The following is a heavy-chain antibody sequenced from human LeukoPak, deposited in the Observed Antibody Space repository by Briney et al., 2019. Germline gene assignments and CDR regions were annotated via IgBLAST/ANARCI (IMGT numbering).Heavy chain of an antibody. J-gene: IGHJ4*02. Sequence: GGSLRLSCAVSGITFRNYAMHWVRQAPGKGLEWVALKSYDGTNKYYADSVKGRFTISRDNSKTTLYLQMDSLRVEDTAVYYCAQGYFYDKIGYPPVDYWGQGTLVTVSS. CDR1: GITFRNYA. CDR3: AQGYFYDKIGYPPVDY. D-gene: IGHD3-22*01. V-gene: IGHV3-30-3*01. CDR2: KSYDGTNK.